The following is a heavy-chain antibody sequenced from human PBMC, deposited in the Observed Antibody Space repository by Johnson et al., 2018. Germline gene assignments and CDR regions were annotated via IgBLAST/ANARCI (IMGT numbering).Heavy chain of an antibody. V-gene: IGHV4-59*01. CDR1: GGSISGYY. CDR2: SGST. D-gene: IGHD3/OR15-3a*01. CDR3: ARSPHDVWTGYYYMDV. J-gene: IGHJ6*03. Sequence: QVQLQESGPGLVKPSETLSLTCSVSGGSISGYYWSWVRQPPGTGLEWIGYSGSTDDNPSLKTRTTIAAYRSKSQFSLEPRSLPAVDTAVYYSARSPHDVWTGYYYMDVWCKGTTVIGSS.